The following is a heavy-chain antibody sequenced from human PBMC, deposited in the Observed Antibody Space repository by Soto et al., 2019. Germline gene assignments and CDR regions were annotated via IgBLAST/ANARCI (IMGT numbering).Heavy chain of an antibody. V-gene: IGHV4-30-2*01. J-gene: IGHJ4*02. Sequence: QLQLQESGSGLVKPSQTLSLTCAVSGGSISSGGYSWSWIRQPPGKGLEWIGYIYHSGSTYYTPSPNSPVTISVDRSKNQFSLTLSSVTAADTAVYYCARGSPVTTDYWGQGTLVTVSS. CDR1: GGSISSGGYS. CDR3: ARGSPVTTDY. CDR2: IYHSGST. D-gene: IGHD4-17*01.